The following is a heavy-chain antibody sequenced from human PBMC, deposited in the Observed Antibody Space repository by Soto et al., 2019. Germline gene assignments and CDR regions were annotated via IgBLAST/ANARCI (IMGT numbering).Heavy chain of an antibody. Sequence: GGSLRLSCATSGFTFSTSAMHWVRQVSGKGLEWIARIRNKANNYATTYAPSVKGRFTISRDDSEDTVYLHMNSLKIEDTAIYYCAKQIYGGNSWGQGTLVTVSS. V-gene: IGHV3-73*01. CDR3: AKQIYGGNS. CDR2: IRNKANNYAT. D-gene: IGHD2-21*02. CDR1: GFTFSTSA. J-gene: IGHJ4*02.